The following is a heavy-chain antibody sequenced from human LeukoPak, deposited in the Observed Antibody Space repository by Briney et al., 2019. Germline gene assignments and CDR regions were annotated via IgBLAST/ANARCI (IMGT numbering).Heavy chain of an antibody. D-gene: IGHD3-22*01. CDR2: IYYSGST. V-gene: IGHV4-59*01. Sequence: PSETLSLTCTVSGGSISSYYWSWIRQPPGKGLEWIGYIYYSGSTNYNPSLKSRVTISVDTSKNQFSLKLSSVTAADTAVYYCARATTGHYDRSGYRLKPFDYWGQGPLVTVSS. J-gene: IGHJ4*02. CDR3: ARATTGHYDRSGYRLKPFDY. CDR1: GGSISSYY.